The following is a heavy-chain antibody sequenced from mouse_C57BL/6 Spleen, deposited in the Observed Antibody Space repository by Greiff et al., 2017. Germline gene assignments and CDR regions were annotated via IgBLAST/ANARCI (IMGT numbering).Heavy chain of an antibody. D-gene: IGHD2-3*01. Sequence: QVQLQQSGAELVRPGASVKMSCKASGYTFTSYTMHWVKQRPGQGLEWIGYINPSTGDTTYNQKFKDKATLTADKSSSTAYMHLSSLTSSASAVYYCAKWDVGYYDDMDYWGQGTSLTVSS. V-gene: IGHV1-4*01. CDR1: GYTFTSYT. CDR2: INPSTGDT. CDR3: AKWDVGYYDDMDY. J-gene: IGHJ4*01.